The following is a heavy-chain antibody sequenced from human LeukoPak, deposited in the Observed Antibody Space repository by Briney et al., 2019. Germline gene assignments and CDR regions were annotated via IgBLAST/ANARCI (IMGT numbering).Heavy chain of an antibody. CDR2: IYHSGST. V-gene: IGHV4-30-2*01. D-gene: IGHD2-8*01. J-gene: IGHJ6*02. Sequence: SETLSLTCAVSGVSISSGGYSWSWIRQPPGKGLEWIGYIYHSGSTYYNPSLKSRVTISVDRSKNQFSLKLSSVTAADTAVYYCARGHVGSYAYYYYYGMGVWGQGTTVTVSS. CDR3: ARGHVGSYAYYYYYGMGV. CDR1: GVSISSGGYS.